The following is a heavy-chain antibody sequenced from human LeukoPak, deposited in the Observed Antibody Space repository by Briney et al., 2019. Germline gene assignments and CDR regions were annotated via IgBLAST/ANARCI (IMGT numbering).Heavy chain of an antibody. V-gene: IGHV3-21*01. CDR2: ISSSSSYI. J-gene: IGHJ4*02. D-gene: IGHD2-2*01. CDR3: AMQTEQDCSSTSCYGEFDY. Sequence: SGGSLRLPCAASGFTFSSYSMNWVRQAPGKGLEWVSSISSSSSYIYYADSVKGRFTISRDNAKNSLYLQMNSLRAEDTAVYYCAMQTEQDCSSTSCYGEFDYWGQGTLVTVSS. CDR1: GFTFSSYS.